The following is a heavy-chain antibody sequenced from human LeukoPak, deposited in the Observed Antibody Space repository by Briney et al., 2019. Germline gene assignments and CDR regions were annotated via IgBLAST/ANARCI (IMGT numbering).Heavy chain of an antibody. Sequence: GGSLRLSCAASGFTFSNAWMSWVRQAPGKGLEWVSRIKSKTDGGTTDYAAPVKGRFTISRDDSKNTLYLQMNSLKTEDTAVYYCTTNHLTYYYDSSGPGTDYWGQGTLVTVSS. CDR1: GFTFSNAW. CDR3: TTNHLTYYYDSSGPGTDY. D-gene: IGHD3-22*01. V-gene: IGHV3-15*01. J-gene: IGHJ4*02. CDR2: IKSKTDGGTT.